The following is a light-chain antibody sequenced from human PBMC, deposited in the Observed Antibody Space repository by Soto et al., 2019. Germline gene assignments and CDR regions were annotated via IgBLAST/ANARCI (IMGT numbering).Light chain of an antibody. J-gene: IGKJ5*01. CDR2: GAS. V-gene: IGKV3-15*01. Sequence: IVMTQSPATLYVSPGGRATLSCGASQSISDTLAWYQQKPGQAPRLLIYGASKRATGFPARFSGSGSGTDFTLTISSLQSEDFATYYCQQYNTWRSITFGQGTRLEIK. CDR3: QQYNTWRSIT. CDR1: QSISDT.